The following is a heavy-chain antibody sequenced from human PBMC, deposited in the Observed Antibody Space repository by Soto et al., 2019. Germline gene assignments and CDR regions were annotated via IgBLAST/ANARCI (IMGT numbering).Heavy chain of an antibody. CDR2: VHYSGSV. V-gene: IGHV4-30-4*01. D-gene: IGHD2-21*02. Sequence: QVQLQQSGPGLVKPSQTLSLTCTVSGGSISFDHYHWTWIRQPPGKGLEWIGYVHYSGSVLYNPSLQSRVSISVDTSKNQFSLKLSSVTAADTGVYFCAREDDGGDRDYYGLDVWGQGTTVTVSS. CDR1: GGSISFDHYH. J-gene: IGHJ6*02. CDR3: AREDDGGDRDYYGLDV.